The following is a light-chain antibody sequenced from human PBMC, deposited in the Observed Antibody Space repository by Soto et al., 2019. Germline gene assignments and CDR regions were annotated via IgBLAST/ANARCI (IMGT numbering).Light chain of an antibody. J-gene: IGLJ2*01. CDR3: QAWDSSTVV. CDR2: QYS. Sequence: SYELTQPPSVSVSPGQTASITCSGDKLGDKYACWYQQKPGQSPALVIYQYSKRPSGIPERFSGSNSGNTATLTISGTQAMDEADYYCQAWDSSTVVFGGGTKVTVL. V-gene: IGLV3-1*01. CDR1: KLGDKY.